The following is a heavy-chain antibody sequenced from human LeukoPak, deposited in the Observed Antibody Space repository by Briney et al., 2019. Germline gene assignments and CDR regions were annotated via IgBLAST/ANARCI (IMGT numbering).Heavy chain of an antibody. V-gene: IGHV1-24*01. CDR1: GYTLTELS. D-gene: IGHD5-18*01. J-gene: IGHJ4*02. CDR3: ATTQPWIQLWSLPDY. Sequence: GASVKVSCKVSGYTLTELSMHWVRQAPGKGLEWMGGFDPEDGETIYAQKSQGRVTMTEDTSTDTAYMELSSLRSEDTAVYYCATTQPWIQLWSLPDYWGQGTLVTVSS. CDR2: FDPEDGET.